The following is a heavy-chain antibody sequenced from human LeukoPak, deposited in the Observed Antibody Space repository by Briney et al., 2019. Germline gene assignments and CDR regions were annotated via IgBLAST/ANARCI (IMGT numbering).Heavy chain of an antibody. V-gene: IGHV4-59*01. CDR1: GGSISSYY. D-gene: IGHD3-22*01. CDR2: IYYSGST. J-gene: IGHJ4*02. CDR3: ARSYDSSGYYYY. Sequence: SETLSLTCTVSGGSISSYYWSWIRQPPGKGLEWIGYIYYSGSTNYNPSLKSRVTISVDTSKNQFSLKLSSVTAADTAVYYCARSYDSSGYYYYWGQGTLVTVSS.